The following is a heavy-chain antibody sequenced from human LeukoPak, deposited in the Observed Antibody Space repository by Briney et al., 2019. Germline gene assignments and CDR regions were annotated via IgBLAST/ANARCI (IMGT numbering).Heavy chain of an antibody. CDR2: IKQDGSEK. V-gene: IGHV3-7*01. CDR1: GFTFSNYW. J-gene: IGHJ2*01. D-gene: IGHD1-26*01. Sequence: GGSLRLSCAASGFTFSNYWMSWVRQAPGKGLEWVASIKQDGSEKYYVDSVKGRFTISRDNANNSLFLQMNSLRAEDTAVYYCARRIVGGSLGFDLWGRGTLVTVSS. CDR3: ARRIVGGSLGFDL.